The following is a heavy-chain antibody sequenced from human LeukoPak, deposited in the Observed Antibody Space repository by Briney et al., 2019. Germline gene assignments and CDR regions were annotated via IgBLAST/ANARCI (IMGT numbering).Heavy chain of an antibody. CDR1: GFTFSSYE. CDR3: ARLGGCQTFDY. CDR2: ISSSGSTI. Sequence: GGSLRLSCAASGFTFSSYEMNWVRQAPGKGLEWVSYISSSGSTIYYADSVKGRFTISRDNAKNSLYLQMNSLRAEDTAVYYCARLGGCQTFDYWGQGTLVTVSS. J-gene: IGHJ4*02. V-gene: IGHV3-48*03. D-gene: IGHD2-15*01.